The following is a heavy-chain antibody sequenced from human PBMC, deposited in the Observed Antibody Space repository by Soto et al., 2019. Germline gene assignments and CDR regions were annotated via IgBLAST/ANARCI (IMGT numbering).Heavy chain of an antibody. CDR2: INGDGSTT. CDR3: ARPRYDGSGTPFDH. D-gene: IGHD3-22*01. Sequence: EVQLVESGGGLVQPGGSLRLSCAASGFTFSSYWMHWVRQAPGKGLVWVSRINGDGSTTSYADSVKGRFIISRDNAKNMLYLQMNSLRAEDTAVYYCARPRYDGSGTPFDHWCQGTLVTVSS. CDR1: GFTFSSYW. J-gene: IGHJ4*02. V-gene: IGHV3-74*01.